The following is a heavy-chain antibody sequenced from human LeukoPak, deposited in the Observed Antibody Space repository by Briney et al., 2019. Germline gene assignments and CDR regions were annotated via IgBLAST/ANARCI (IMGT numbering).Heavy chain of an antibody. Sequence: GGSLRLSCGVSGFAFSAYWMTWVRQAPGEGLEWVASMKEDGSQKIYHVDSVKGRFIISRDNAKNSLFLQLNTLRPDDTAVYFCARGFSYLDYWGLGTLVTVSS. CDR2: MKEDGSQKI. CDR1: GFAFSAYW. D-gene: IGHD3-3*01. CDR3: ARGFSYLDY. J-gene: IGHJ4*02. V-gene: IGHV3-7*05.